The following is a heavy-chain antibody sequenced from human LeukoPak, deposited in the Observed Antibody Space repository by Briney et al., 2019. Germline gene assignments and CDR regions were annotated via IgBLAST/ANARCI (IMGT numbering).Heavy chain of an antibody. V-gene: IGHV4-34*01. D-gene: IGHD6-13*01. CDR2: INHSGST. J-gene: IGHJ4*02. CDR3: ARSPRYSSSWHQTSYYFDY. Sequence: SETLSLTCAVYGGSFSGYYWSWIRPPPGKGLEWIGEINHSGSTNYNPSLKSRVTISVDTSKNQFSLKLSSVTAADTAVYYCARSPRYSSSWHQTSYYFDYWGQGTLVTVSS. CDR1: GGSFSGYY.